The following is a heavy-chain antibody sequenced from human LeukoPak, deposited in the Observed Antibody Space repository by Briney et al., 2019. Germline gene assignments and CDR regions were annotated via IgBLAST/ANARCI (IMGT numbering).Heavy chain of an antibody. V-gene: IGHV4-34*01. J-gene: IGHJ6*03. CDR2: INHSGST. Sequence: PSETLSLTCAVYGGSFSGYCWSWIRQPPGKGLEWIGEINHSGSTNYNPSLKSRVTISVDTSKNQFSLKLSSVTAADTAVYYCARVYGRFYYYMDVWGKGTTVTISS. CDR1: GGSFSGYC. D-gene: IGHD4-17*01. CDR3: ARVYGRFYYYMDV.